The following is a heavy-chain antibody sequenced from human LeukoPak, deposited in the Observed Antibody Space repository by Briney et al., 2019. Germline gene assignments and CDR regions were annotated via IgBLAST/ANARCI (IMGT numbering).Heavy chain of an antibody. Sequence: GGSLRLSCAASGFTASSSYMTWVRQAPGKGQEWVSVIYTGGSTYYADSVKGRFTISRDNSKNTLYLQMNSLRAEDTAVYYCARDLRGFIDYWGQGTLVTVSS. CDR3: ARDLRGFIDY. D-gene: IGHD5-12*01. V-gene: IGHV3-53*01. J-gene: IGHJ4*02. CDR2: IYTGGST. CDR1: GFTASSSY.